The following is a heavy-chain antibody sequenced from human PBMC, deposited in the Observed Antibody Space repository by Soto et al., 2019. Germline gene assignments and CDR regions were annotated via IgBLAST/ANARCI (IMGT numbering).Heavy chain of an antibody. Sequence: QVQLVQSGAEVKKPGSSVKVSCKASGGTFSSYTISWVRQAPGQGLEWMGRIIPILGIANYAQKFQGRVTITADKSTSTAYMELSSLRSEVTAVYYCAREGSSSSWQTFDYWGQGTLVTVSS. V-gene: IGHV1-69*08. CDR1: GGTFSSYT. CDR2: IIPILGIA. J-gene: IGHJ4*02. CDR3: AREGSSSSWQTFDY. D-gene: IGHD6-13*01.